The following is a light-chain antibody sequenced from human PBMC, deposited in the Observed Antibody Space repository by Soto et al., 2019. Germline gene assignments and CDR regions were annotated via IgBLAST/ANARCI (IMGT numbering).Light chain of an antibody. CDR1: SSNIGNNY. V-gene: IGLV1-51*02. CDR3: GTWDSSLSAGV. Sequence: QSVLKHPPSGSTAPGQKVPISCYGSSSNIGNNYVSWYQQLPGTAPKLLIYENNKRPSGIPDRFSGSKSGTSATLGITGLQTGDEADYYCGTWDSSLSAGVFGTGTKVTVL. CDR2: ENN. J-gene: IGLJ1*01.